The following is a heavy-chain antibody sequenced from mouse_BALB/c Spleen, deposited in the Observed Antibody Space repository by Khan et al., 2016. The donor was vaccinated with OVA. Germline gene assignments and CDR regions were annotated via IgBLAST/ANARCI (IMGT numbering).Heavy chain of an antibody. CDR3: AKNDRYDVYFDY. D-gene: IGHD2-14*01. CDR1: GYTFTSYV. CDR2: IYPFNDDT. V-gene: IGHV1S136*01. Sequence: VRLQQSGPELVKPGASVKMSCEASGYTFTSYVIHWVKQKPGQGLEWIGYIYPFNDDTKYNEKFKGKATLTSDTSSSTAYMELRSLTSEDSAVYYCAKNDRYDVYFDYWGQGTTLTVSS. J-gene: IGHJ2*01.